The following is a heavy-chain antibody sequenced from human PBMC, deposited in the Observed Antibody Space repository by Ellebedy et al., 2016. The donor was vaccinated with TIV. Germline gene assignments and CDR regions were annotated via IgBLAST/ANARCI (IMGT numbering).Heavy chain of an antibody. CDR3: TKTFYFD. Sequence: GESLKISXATSGFTFSGEHMDWVRQAPGKGLEWVGRSKNKGNNYATQYAASVKGRFTISRDDSTNSLYLQMNSLRTEDTAIYYCTKTFYFDWGQGTLVIVSS. D-gene: IGHD2/OR15-2a*01. CDR1: GFTFSGEH. J-gene: IGHJ4*02. V-gene: IGHV3-72*01. CDR2: SKNKGNNYAT.